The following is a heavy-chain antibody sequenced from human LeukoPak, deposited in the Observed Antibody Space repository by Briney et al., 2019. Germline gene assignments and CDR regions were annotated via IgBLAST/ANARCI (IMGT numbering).Heavy chain of an antibody. D-gene: IGHD6-6*01. J-gene: IGHJ6*03. CDR2: ISSNDDTI. Sequence: PGGSLRLSCAASGFTFSSYEMNWVRQAPGKGLEWVSYISSNDDTIYYAGSVKGRFTISRDNAKNSLYLQMSSLRAEDTALYYCARVQLVDYYYYSYMDVWGKGTTVTVSS. CDR1: GFTFSSYE. CDR3: ARVQLVDYYYYSYMDV. V-gene: IGHV3-48*03.